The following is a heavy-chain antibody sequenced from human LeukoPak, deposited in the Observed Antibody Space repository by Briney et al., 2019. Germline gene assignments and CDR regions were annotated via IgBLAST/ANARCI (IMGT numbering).Heavy chain of an antibody. CDR2: IYTSGST. V-gene: IGHV4-61*02. CDR3: ARAVTNSDSFDI. J-gene: IGHJ3*02. D-gene: IGHD4-17*01. Sequence: PSQTLSLTCTVSGGSISSGSYYWSWIRQPAGKGLEWIGRIYTSGSTNYNPSLKSRVTISVDTSNNQFSLRLSSVTAADTAVYYCARAVTNSDSFDIWGQGTMVTVSS. CDR1: GGSISSGSYY.